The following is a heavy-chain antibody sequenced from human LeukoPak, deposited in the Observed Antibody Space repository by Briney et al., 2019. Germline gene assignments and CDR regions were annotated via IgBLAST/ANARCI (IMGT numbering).Heavy chain of an antibody. D-gene: IGHD3-22*01. V-gene: IGHV3-30*03. J-gene: IGHJ5*02. CDR1: GFTFSSYG. CDR3: ACYYDSSGYYFDAPEFDP. Sequence: GGSLRLSCAASGFTFSSYGMHWVRQAPGKGLEWVAVISYDGSNKYYADSVKGRFTISRDNSKNTLYLQMNSLRAEDTAVYYCACYYDSSGYYFDAPEFDPWGQGTLVTVSS. CDR2: ISYDGSNK.